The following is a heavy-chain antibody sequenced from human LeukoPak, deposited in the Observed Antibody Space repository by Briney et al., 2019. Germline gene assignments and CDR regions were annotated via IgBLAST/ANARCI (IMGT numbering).Heavy chain of an antibody. CDR1: GYTFTGYY. J-gene: IGHJ4*02. D-gene: IGHD3-10*01. CDR3: ARVVYYGSGSYADY. Sequence: GASVTVSCKASGYTFTGYYMHWVRQAPGQGLEWVGRINPNSGGTNYAQKFQGRVTMTRDTSISTAYMELSRLRSDDTAVYYCARVVYYGSGSYADYWGQGTLVTVSS. V-gene: IGHV1-2*06. CDR2: INPNSGGT.